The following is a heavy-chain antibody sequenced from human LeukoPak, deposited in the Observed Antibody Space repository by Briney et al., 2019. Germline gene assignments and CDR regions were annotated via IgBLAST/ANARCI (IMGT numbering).Heavy chain of an antibody. Sequence: VASVKVSCKASGYTFTSYAISWVRQAPGQGLEWMGWIRAHNGDTNHAQQLQGRVTMTTDTSTRTAYMELRSLRSEDTAVYYCARVGEWLGSWGAFDIWGQGTMVTVSS. CDR1: GYTFTSYA. J-gene: IGHJ3*02. CDR2: IRAHNGDT. V-gene: IGHV1-18*01. D-gene: IGHD3-9*01. CDR3: ARVGEWLGSWGAFDI.